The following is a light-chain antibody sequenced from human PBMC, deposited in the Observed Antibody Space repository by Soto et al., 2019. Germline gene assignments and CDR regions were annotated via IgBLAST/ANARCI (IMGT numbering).Light chain of an antibody. J-gene: IGLJ2*01. CDR3: AAGDDSLGGPV. Sequence: QSVLTQPPSASGTPGQRVTISCSGSSSNIGSNYVYWYQQLPGTAPKLLIYSNNQRPSGVPDRFSGSKSGTSASLAISGLRPEDEAVYYWAAGDDSLGGPVLGGGTKLTVL. V-gene: IGLV1-47*02. CDR1: SSNIGSNY. CDR2: SNN.